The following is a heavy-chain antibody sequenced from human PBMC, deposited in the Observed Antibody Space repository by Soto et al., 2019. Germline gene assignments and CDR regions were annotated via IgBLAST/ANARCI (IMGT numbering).Heavy chain of an antibody. CDR2: IHNTGNT. Sequence: QVQLQESDPGLVMPSQTLSLTCAVSGGSIDDINSYWTWIRQSPGRSPEWIGYIHNTGNTFYSPSLKRRLAISIDRSKSQFSLKLSAVTAADTALYYCARSTYGEGYPHFFADWGQGTLVTVSS. CDR1: GGSIDDINSY. J-gene: IGHJ4*02. CDR3: ARSTYGEGYPHFFAD. D-gene: IGHD3-16*02. V-gene: IGHV4-30-4*01.